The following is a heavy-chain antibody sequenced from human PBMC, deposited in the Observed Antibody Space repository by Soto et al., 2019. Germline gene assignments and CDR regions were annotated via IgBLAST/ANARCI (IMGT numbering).Heavy chain of an antibody. Sequence: PSETLSLTCAVYGGSFSGYYWSWIRQPPGKGLEWIGEINHSGSTNYNPSLKSRVTISVDTSKNQFSLKLSSVTAADTAVYYCARGGSIAARPPNGWFDPWGQGTLVTVS. V-gene: IGHV4-34*01. CDR3: ARGGSIAARPPNGWFDP. CDR1: GGSFSGYY. D-gene: IGHD6-6*01. CDR2: INHSGST. J-gene: IGHJ5*02.